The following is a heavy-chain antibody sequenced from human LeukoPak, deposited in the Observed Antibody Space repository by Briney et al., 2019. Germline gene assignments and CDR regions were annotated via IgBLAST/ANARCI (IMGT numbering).Heavy chain of an antibody. CDR1: GFRFSSYG. J-gene: IGHJ6*03. CDR2: MQYDGSNK. D-gene: IGHD4-17*01. CDR3: AKGGYGDHYYYYYYMDV. V-gene: IGHV3-30*02. Sequence: GGSLRLSCAASGFRFSSYGMQWVRQAPGKGLERVAFMQYDGSNKYYADSVEGRFTISRDNSKNTLYLQMSSLRVEDTAVYYCAKGGYGDHYYYYYYMDVWGKGTPVTISS.